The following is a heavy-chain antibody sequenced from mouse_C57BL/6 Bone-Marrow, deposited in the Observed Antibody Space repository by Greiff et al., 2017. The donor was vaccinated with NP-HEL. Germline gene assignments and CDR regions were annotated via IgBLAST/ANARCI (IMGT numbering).Heavy chain of an antibody. V-gene: IGHV1-64*01. CDR2: IHPNSGST. Sequence: QVQLKQPGAELVKPGASVKLSCKASGYTFTSYWMHWVKQRPGQGLEWIGMIHPNSGSTNYNEKFKSKATLTVDKSSSTAYMQLSSLTSEDSAVYYCARRGPYYYGSSYWYFDVWGTGTTVTVSS. J-gene: IGHJ1*03. CDR3: ARRGPYYYGSSYWYFDV. D-gene: IGHD1-1*01. CDR1: GYTFTSYW.